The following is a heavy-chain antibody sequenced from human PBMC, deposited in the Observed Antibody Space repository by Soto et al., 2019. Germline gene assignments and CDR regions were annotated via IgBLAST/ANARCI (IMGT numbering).Heavy chain of an antibody. J-gene: IGHJ4*02. CDR2: ISSSSSYI. V-gene: IGHV3-21*01. CDR3: AREGSSIVATRMYYFDY. Sequence: EVQLVESGGGLVKPGGSLRLSCAASGFTFSSYSMNWVRQAPGKGLEWVSSISSSSSYIYYADSVKGRFTISRDNAKNSLYLQMNSLRAEDTAVYYCAREGSSIVATRMYYFDYWGQGTLVTVSS. D-gene: IGHD5-12*01. CDR1: GFTFSSYS.